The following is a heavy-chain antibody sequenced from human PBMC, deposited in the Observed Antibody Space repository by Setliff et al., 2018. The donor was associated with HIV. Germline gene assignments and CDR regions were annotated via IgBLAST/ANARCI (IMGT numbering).Heavy chain of an antibody. CDR3: ARDGDSRDGRLYHYYYMDV. V-gene: IGHV1-2*02. D-gene: IGHD1-26*01. CDR1: GYTFTGYY. CDR2: INPNSGGT. Sequence: ASVKVSCKASGYTFTGYYMHWVRQAPGQGLEWMGWINPNSGGTNYAQKFQGRVTMTRDTSISTAYMELSRLRSDDTAVYYCARDGDSRDGRLYHYYYMDVWGEGTTVTVSS. J-gene: IGHJ6*03.